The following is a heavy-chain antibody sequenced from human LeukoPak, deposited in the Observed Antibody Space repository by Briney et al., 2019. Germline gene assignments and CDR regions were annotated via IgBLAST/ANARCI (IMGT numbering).Heavy chain of an antibody. V-gene: IGHV4-39*07. Sequence: KASETLSLTCTVSGGSISSSSYYWGWIRQPPGKGLEWIGSIYYSGSTYYNPSLKSRVTISVDTSKNQFSLKLSSVTAADTAVYYCARARTAAGTTWFDPWGQGTLVTVSS. CDR3: ARARTAAGTTWFDP. D-gene: IGHD6-13*01. J-gene: IGHJ5*02. CDR2: IYYSGST. CDR1: GGSISSSSYY.